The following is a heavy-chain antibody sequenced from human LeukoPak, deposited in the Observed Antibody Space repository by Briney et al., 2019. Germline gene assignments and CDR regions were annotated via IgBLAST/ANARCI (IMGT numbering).Heavy chain of an antibody. V-gene: IGHV3-11*04. J-gene: IGHJ4*02. CDR1: GFTFSNYY. D-gene: IGHD4/OR15-4a*01. CDR3: ARSTNYCFDF. CDR2: ISTTGSTI. Sequence: GGSLRLSCTASGFTFSNYYISWVRQAPGKGLEWLAYISTTGSTIYYADSVKGRFTISRDNAKNSLYLEMNSLRGDDTAVYYCARSTNYCFDFWGQGTLVTVSS.